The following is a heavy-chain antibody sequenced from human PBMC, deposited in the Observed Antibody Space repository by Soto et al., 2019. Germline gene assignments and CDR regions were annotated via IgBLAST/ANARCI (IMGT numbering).Heavy chain of an antibody. CDR1: GYSFTKYW. Sequence: GESLKISCKGSGYSFTKYWLGWVRQMPGKGLEWMGMIYPGDSDARYSPSFQGQVIISADKSINTAYLQWSSLHASDTAVYYCARTYSGTYPTHYYFDLWGQGTLVTVAS. CDR2: IYPGDSDA. D-gene: IGHD1-26*01. J-gene: IGHJ4*02. CDR3: ARTYSGTYPTHYYFDL. V-gene: IGHV5-51*01.